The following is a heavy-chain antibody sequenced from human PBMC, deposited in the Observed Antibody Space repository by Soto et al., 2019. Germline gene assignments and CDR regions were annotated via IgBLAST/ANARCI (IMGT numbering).Heavy chain of an antibody. CDR2: IYYSGST. D-gene: IGHD5-12*01. CDR3: ARDEATSWFDP. CDR1: GGSISSYY. Sequence: QVQLQESGPGLVKPSETLSLTCTVSGGSISSYYWSWIRQPPGKGLEWIGYIYYSGSTNYNPSLKSRVTISVDTSKNQFSLKLSSVTAADTAVYYCARDEATSWFDPWGQGTLVTVSS. V-gene: IGHV4-59*01. J-gene: IGHJ5*02.